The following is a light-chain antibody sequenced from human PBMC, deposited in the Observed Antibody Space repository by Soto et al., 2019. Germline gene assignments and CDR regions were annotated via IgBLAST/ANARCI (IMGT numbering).Light chain of an antibody. Sequence: QSVLTQPASVSGSPGQSITISCTGTRSDVGGYNYVSWYQQHPGKAPKLMIYDVSNRPSGVSNRFSGSKSGNTASLTISGLQAEDEADYYCSSYTSSSGLDVFGTGTKVTVL. CDR2: DVS. V-gene: IGLV2-14*03. CDR3: SSYTSSSGLDV. CDR1: RSDVGGYNY. J-gene: IGLJ1*01.